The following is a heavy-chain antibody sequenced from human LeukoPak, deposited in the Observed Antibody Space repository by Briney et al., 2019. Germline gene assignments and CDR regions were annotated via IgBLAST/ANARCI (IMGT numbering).Heavy chain of an antibody. Sequence: GGPLRLSCAASGFTFSSYAMSWVRQAPGKGLEWVSAISGSGGSTYYADSVKGRITISRDNSKNTLYLQMNSLRAEDTAVYFCAKRRGAYCGGDCYSFAFDIWGQGTMVTVSS. J-gene: IGHJ3*02. CDR1: GFTFSSYA. V-gene: IGHV3-23*01. CDR2: ISGSGGST. CDR3: AKRRGAYCGGDCYSFAFDI. D-gene: IGHD2-21*02.